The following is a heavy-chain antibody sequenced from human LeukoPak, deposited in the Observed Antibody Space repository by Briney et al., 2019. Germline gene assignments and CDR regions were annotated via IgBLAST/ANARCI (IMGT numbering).Heavy chain of an antibody. CDR3: ARDPSRGYTYGYEDY. CDR2: IKQDGSEK. V-gene: IGHV3-7*01. J-gene: IGHJ4*02. Sequence: GGSLRLSCAASGFTFSSYWMNWVRQAPGKGLEWVANIKQDGSEKYYVDSVKGRFTISRDNAKNSLYLQMNSLRAEDTAVYYCARDPSRGYTYGYEDYWGQGTLVTVSS. D-gene: IGHD5-18*01. CDR1: GFTFSSYW.